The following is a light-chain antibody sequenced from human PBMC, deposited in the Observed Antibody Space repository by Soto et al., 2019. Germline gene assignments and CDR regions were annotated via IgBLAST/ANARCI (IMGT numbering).Light chain of an antibody. J-gene: IGKJ4*01. Sequence: EIVMTQSPATLSVSPGEGATLSCRASQSVSNNLAWYQQKPGQPPRLLIYGASNRAAGVAARFSGSGSGTEFTLTITSLQSEDFAVYYCQQYDNWPPLTFGGGTSVDIK. CDR3: QQYDNWPPLT. CDR2: GAS. V-gene: IGKV3-15*01. CDR1: QSVSNN.